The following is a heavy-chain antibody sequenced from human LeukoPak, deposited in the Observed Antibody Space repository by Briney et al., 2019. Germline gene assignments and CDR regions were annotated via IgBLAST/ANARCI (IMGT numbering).Heavy chain of an antibody. CDR2: ISSSSSYI. D-gene: IGHD6-19*01. V-gene: IGHV3-21*01. CDR3: ARVKSSGWDAPLDY. J-gene: IGHJ4*02. CDR1: GFTFSSYR. Sequence: PGGSLRLSWAASGFTFSSYRMNWVRQAPGKGLEWVSSISSSSSYIYYADSVKGRFTISRDNAKTSLYLQMNSLRAEDTAVYYCARVKSSGWDAPLDYWGQGTLVTVSS.